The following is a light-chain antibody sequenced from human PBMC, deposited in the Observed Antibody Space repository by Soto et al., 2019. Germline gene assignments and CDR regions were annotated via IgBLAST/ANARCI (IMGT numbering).Light chain of an antibody. CDR1: QSVSSY. CDR3: QQRSNWPSLN. V-gene: IGKV3-11*01. Sequence: EIVLTQSPATLSLSPGERATLSCRASQSVSSYLAWYQQKPGQAPRLLIYDASNRATGIPARFSGSGSGTDFTLTISSLEPEDFAVYYCQQRSNWPSLNFGGGTKV. CDR2: DAS. J-gene: IGKJ4*01.